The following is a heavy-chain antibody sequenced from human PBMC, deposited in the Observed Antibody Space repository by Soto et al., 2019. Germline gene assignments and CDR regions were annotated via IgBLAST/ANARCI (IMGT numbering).Heavy chain of an antibody. D-gene: IGHD6-6*01. J-gene: IGHJ4*02. CDR1: GGSISSYY. CDR2: IYYSGST. V-gene: IGHV4-59*12. Sequence: SETLSLTCTVSGGSISSYYWSWIRQPPGKGLEWIGYIYYSGSTNYNPSLKSRVTISVDTSKNQFSLKLSSVTAADTAVYYCASLSPNTSSSSDYWGQGTLVTVSS. CDR3: ASLSPNTSSSSDY.